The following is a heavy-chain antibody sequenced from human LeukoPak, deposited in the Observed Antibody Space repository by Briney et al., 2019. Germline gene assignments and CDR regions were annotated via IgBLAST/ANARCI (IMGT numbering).Heavy chain of an antibody. CDR1: GYTFTGYY. D-gene: IGHD2-2*01. J-gene: IGHJ4*02. CDR2: INPNSGGT. V-gene: IGHV1-2*02. CDR3: ARGSRRRYCNSTSCWYYFDY. Sequence: ASVKVSCKASGYTFTGYYMHWVRQAPGQGREWMGWINPNSGGTNYAQKFPGRVTMTRDTSISTAYMELSRLRSDDTAVYYCARGSRRRYCNSTSCWYYFDYWGQGTLVTVSS.